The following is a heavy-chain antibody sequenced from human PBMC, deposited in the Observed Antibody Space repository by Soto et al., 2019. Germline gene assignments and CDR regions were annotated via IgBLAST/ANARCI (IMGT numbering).Heavy chain of an antibody. V-gene: IGHV3-30*18. CDR2: ISYDGSNK. Sequence: HPGGSLRLSCAASGFTFSSYGMHWVRQAPGKGLEWVAVISYDGSNKYYADSVKGRFTISRDNSKNTLYLQMNSLRAEDTAVYYCAKVTGASYQRGYGDPSYEDPLFDYWGQGTLVTVSS. J-gene: IGHJ4*02. CDR3: AKVTGASYQRGYGDPSYEDPLFDY. CDR1: GFTFSSYG. D-gene: IGHD4-17*01.